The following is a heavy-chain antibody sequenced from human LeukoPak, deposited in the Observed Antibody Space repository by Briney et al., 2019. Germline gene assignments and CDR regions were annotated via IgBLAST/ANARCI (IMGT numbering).Heavy chain of an antibody. CDR2: ISGSGGST. Sequence: PGGSLRLSCAASGFTFSSYAMSWVRQAPGKGLEWVSAISGSGGSTYYADSVKGRFTISRDNPKNTLYLQMNSLRAEDTAVYYCAKARRYCSGGSCYPYFDYWGQGTLVTVSS. J-gene: IGHJ4*02. CDR1: GFTFSSYA. D-gene: IGHD2-15*01. CDR3: AKARRYCSGGSCYPYFDY. V-gene: IGHV3-23*01.